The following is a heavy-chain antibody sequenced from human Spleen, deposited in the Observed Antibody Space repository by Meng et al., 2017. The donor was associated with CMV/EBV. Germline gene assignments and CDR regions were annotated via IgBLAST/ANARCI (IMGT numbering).Heavy chain of an antibody. CDR1: GFTFSSYE. CDR2: ISSSGSTI. V-gene: IGHV3-48*03. D-gene: IGHD3-3*01. Sequence: GESLKISCAASGFTFSSYEMNWVRQAPGKGLEWVSYISSSGSTIYYADSVKGRFTISRDNAKNSLYLQMNSLRAEDTAVYYCASGRSGYDFWSGYPSDYWGQGTLVTVSS. CDR3: ASGRSGYDFWSGYPSDY. J-gene: IGHJ4*02.